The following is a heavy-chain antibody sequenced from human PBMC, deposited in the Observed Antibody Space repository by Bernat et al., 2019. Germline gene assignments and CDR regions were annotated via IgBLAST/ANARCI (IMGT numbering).Heavy chain of an antibody. J-gene: IGHJ4*02. CDR3: AKEECSGGACYATDY. CDR1: GFTFTSHA. CDR2: SSESGDRA. D-gene: IGHD2-15*01. Sequence: EVRLLESGGGLVQPGGSLRLSCAASGFTFTSHAMNWVRQGPGKGLEWVSRSSESGDRADYADSVEGRFTISRDNSKNTLYLQMNSLRAEGTAVYYCAKEECSGGACYATDYWGQGTLVTVSS. V-gene: IGHV3-23*01.